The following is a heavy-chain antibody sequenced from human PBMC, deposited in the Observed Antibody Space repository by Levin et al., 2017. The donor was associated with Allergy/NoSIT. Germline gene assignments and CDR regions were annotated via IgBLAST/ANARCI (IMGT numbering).Heavy chain of an antibody. V-gene: IGHV1-2*02. CDR2: INPNSGGT. J-gene: IGHJ4*02. CDR1: GYTFTGYY. CDR3: RSSSGWSFDY. Sequence: VASVKVSCKASGYTFTGYYMHWVRQAPGQGLEWMGWINPNSGGTNYAQKFQGRVTMTRDTSINTAYMDLSSLRSDDTAMYYCRSSSGWSFDYWGQGTLVTVSS. D-gene: IGHD6-19*01.